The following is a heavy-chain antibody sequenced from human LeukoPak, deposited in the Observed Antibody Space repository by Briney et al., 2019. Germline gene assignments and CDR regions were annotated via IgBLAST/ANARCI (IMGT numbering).Heavy chain of an antibody. Sequence: GASVKVSCKASGYTFTSYYMHWVRQAPGQGLEWMGIINPSGGSTSYAQKFQGRVTITADKSTSTAYMELSSLRSEDTAVYYCARWDDVGRTYCGGDCYGFDIWGQGTMVTVSS. J-gene: IGHJ3*02. CDR1: GYTFTSYY. V-gene: IGHV1-46*01. CDR3: ARWDDVGRTYCGGDCYGFDI. D-gene: IGHD2-21*02. CDR2: INPSGGST.